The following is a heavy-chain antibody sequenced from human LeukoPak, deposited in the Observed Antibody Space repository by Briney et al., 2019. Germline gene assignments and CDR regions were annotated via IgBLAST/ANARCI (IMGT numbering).Heavy chain of an antibody. CDR3: ARGPPESSSSDS. J-gene: IGHJ4*02. CDR1: GYTFTSYD. D-gene: IGHD6-13*01. V-gene: IGHV1-8*01. CDR2: MSPNSGNT. Sequence: ASVKVSCKASGYTFTSYDMNWVRQATGQGLEWTGWMSPNSGNTGYAQQFQGRVTMTSNTSISTAYMELSSLTSDDTAVYYCARGPPESSSSDSWGQGTQVTVSS.